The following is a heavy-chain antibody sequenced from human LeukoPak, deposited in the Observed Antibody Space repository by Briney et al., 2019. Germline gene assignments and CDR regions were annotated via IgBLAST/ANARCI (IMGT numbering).Heavy chain of an antibody. CDR2: ISYDGSNK. V-gene: IGHV3-30*18. CDR3: AKALWFGELLSYFDY. CDR1: GFTFSSYG. Sequence: GGSLRLSCAASGFTFSSYGMHWVRQAPGKGLEWVVVISYDGSNKYYADSVKGRFTISRDNSKNTLYLQMNSLRAEDTAVYYCAKALWFGELLSYFDYWGQGTLVTVSS. J-gene: IGHJ4*02. D-gene: IGHD3-10*01.